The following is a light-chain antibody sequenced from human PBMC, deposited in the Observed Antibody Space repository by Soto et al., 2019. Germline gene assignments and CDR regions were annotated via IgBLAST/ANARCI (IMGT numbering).Light chain of an antibody. V-gene: IGKV3D-15*01. CDR2: GAS. Sequence: EIVMTQSPATLSVSPGERATLSCRASQSVNIYLAWYQQKPGRAPRLLIFGASYRATGIPARFSGSGSGTEFNLAISSLQSEDFAVYFCQQYDDWLRLTFGGGTKVDIK. J-gene: IGKJ4*01. CDR3: QQYDDWLRLT. CDR1: QSVNIY.